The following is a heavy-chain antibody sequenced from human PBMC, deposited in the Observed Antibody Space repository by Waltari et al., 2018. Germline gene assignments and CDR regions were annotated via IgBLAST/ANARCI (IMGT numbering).Heavy chain of an antibody. CDR3: ACVTRTTDFDY. D-gene: IGHD1-20*01. CDR2: IKKDGSEK. V-gene: IGHV3-7*01. J-gene: IGHJ4*02. Sequence: EVQLVESGGGLVQPGGSLRLSCAASGFTFSKSWMTWIRQPPGKGLEWVANIKKDGSEKYCADSVKGRFTISRDNAKNSLYLQMDSLRAEDTAVYYCACVTRTTDFDYWGQGTLVTVSS. CDR1: GFTFSKSW.